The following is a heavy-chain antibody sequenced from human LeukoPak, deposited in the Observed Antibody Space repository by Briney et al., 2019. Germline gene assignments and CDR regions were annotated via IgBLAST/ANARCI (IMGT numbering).Heavy chain of an antibody. V-gene: IGHV1-46*01. CDR3: ATLFGGYYYYMDV. Sequence: ASVKVSCKASGHTLTRYHMHWMRQAPGQGPEWMGTINPSGGSTSYSHKLQGGVTMTRDTSTSTVYMELSSLRSEDTAVYYCATLFGGYYYYMDVWGKGTTVTVSS. CDR2: INPSGGST. D-gene: IGHD3-16*01. CDR1: GHTLTRYH. J-gene: IGHJ6*03.